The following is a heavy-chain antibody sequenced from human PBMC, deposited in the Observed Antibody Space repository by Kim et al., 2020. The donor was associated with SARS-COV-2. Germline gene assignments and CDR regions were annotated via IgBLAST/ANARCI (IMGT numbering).Heavy chain of an antibody. V-gene: IGHV3-74*01. CDR3: ARAESRVAGTAY. J-gene: IGHJ4*02. Sequence: SYADSVKGRFTHSRDNAKNTLYLQMNSVGVEDTAVYYCARAESRVAGTAYWGQGTLVTVSS. D-gene: IGHD6-19*01.